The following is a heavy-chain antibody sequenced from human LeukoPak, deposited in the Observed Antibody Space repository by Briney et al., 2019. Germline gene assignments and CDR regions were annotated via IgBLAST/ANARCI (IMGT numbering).Heavy chain of an antibody. CDR2: ISISGTKT. Sequence: PGGSLRLSCAASEFDFSTHAMTWVRQAPGKGLEWVSAISISGTKTYYADSVKGRFTISRDNSKNTLYLQMYSLRAEDTAVYYCAKGSPLDLGAGESYYYGMGVWGQGTTVTVSS. V-gene: IGHV3-23*01. CDR3: AKGSPLDLGAGESYYYGMGV. J-gene: IGHJ6*02. D-gene: IGHD3-10*01. CDR1: EFDFSTHA.